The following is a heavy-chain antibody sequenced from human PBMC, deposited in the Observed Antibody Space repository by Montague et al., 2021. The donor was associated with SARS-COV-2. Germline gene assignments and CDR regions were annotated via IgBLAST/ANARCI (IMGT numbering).Heavy chain of an antibody. CDR1: GGSISSSSYY. Sequence: SETLSLTCTVSGGSISSSSYYWGWIRQPPGKGLEWIGSIYYSGSTYYDPSLKGRVTISVDTSKNQFSLKLSSVTAADTAVYYCARGRYSSSWYGAKNWFDPWGQGTLVTVSS. CDR3: ARGRYSSSWYGAKNWFDP. D-gene: IGHD6-13*01. V-gene: IGHV4-39*01. J-gene: IGHJ5*02. CDR2: IYYSGST.